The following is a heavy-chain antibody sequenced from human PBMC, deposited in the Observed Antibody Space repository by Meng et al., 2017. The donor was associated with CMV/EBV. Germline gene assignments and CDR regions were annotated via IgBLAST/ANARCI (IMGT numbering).Heavy chain of an antibody. V-gene: IGHV4-39*07. Sequence: SETLSLTCTVSGGSISSSNSYWGWIRQPPGKGLEWLVTLYYGGNTYYNPSLKSRVTISVDTSKIQFSLRLTSVTAADTAVYYCGRGVGVYNFRTGSEPNGAYDIWGQGTKVTVSS. J-gene: IGHJ3*02. CDR1: GGSISSSNSY. D-gene: IGHD3/OR15-3a*01. CDR3: GRGVGVYNFRTGSEPNGAYDI. CDR2: LYYGGNT.